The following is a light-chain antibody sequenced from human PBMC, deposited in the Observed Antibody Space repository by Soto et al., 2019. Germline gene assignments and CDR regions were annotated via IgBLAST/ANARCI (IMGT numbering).Light chain of an antibody. CDR1: QSLITRY. Sequence: PGERATLSCRASQSLITRYLAWYQQKPGQAPRLLIYGASSRATGILDRFSGSGSGTDFTLTISRLEPEDFAVYSCQQYGTSPTFGQGTRLEIK. CDR2: GAS. V-gene: IGKV3-20*01. CDR3: QQYGTSPT. J-gene: IGKJ5*01.